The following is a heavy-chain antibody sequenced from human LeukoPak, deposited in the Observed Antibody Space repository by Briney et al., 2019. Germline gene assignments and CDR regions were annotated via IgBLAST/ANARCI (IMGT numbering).Heavy chain of an antibody. CDR3: ARQSTFYDSGWVFDY. CDR2: INHSGST. J-gene: IGHJ4*02. Sequence: PSETLSLTCAVYGGSFSGYYWSWIRQPPGKGLEWIGEINHSGSTNYNPSPKSRVTIFVDTSKNQFSLRLPSVTATDTAVYYCARQSTFYDSGWVFDYWGQGTLVTVSS. V-gene: IGHV4-34*01. CDR1: GGSFSGYY. D-gene: IGHD6-19*01.